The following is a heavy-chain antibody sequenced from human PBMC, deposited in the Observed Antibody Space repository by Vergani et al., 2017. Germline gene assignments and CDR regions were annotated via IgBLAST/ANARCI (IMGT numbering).Heavy chain of an antibody. CDR2: IIPIFGTA. Sequence: QVQLVQSGAEVKKPGSSVKVSCKASGGTFSSYAISWVRQAPGQGLEWMGGIIPIFGTANYAQKFQGRVTITADESTSTAYMGLSSLRSEDTAVYYCASEYSPAAIQYGLYNWFDPWGQGTLVTVSS. V-gene: IGHV1-69*01. D-gene: IGHD2-2*02. CDR3: ASEYSPAAIQYGLYNWFDP. J-gene: IGHJ5*02. CDR1: GGTFSSYA.